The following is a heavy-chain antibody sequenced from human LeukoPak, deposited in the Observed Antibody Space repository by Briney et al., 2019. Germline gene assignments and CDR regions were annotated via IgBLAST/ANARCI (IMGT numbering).Heavy chain of an antibody. Sequence: TGGSLRLSCAGSGFTFSAYWMSWVRQAPGKGLEWVATIREDGSEKYYVDSVKGRFTISRDNAKNSLYLQMNSLRAEDTAVYYCATYSSLNRREFQYWGQGTLLTVSS. CDR1: GFTFSAYW. D-gene: IGHD3-22*01. V-gene: IGHV3-7*01. J-gene: IGHJ1*01. CDR3: ATYSSLNRREFQY. CDR2: IREDGSEK.